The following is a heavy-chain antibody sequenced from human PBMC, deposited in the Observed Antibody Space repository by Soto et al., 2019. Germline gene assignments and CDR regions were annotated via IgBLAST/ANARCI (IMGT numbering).Heavy chain of an antibody. CDR1: GFTFSGSA. Sequence: EVQLVESGGGLVQPGGSLKLSCAASGFTFSGSAMHWVRQASGKGLEWVGRIRSKANSYATAYAASVKGRFTISRDDSKNTATLQMKSLKTEDRAVYYCTPLAYCGGDCYKNDSWGQGTLVPVSS. CDR3: TPLAYCGGDCYKNDS. J-gene: IGHJ4*02. V-gene: IGHV3-73*01. D-gene: IGHD2-21*02. CDR2: IRSKANSYAT.